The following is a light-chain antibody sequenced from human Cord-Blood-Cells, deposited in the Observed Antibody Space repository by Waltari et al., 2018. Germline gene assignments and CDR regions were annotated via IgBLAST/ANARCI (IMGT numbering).Light chain of an antibody. Sequence: DIVMTQTPLSLSVTPGQPASTSCKSSQSLLHSDGKTYLYWYLQKPGQSPQLLIYEVSSRFSGRPDRFNGSGSGTDFTLKIGRVEAEDVGVYYCMQSIQLLWTFGQGTKVEIK. CDR1: QSLLHSDGKTY. CDR3: MQSIQLLWT. CDR2: EVS. J-gene: IGKJ1*01. V-gene: IGKV2D-29*02.